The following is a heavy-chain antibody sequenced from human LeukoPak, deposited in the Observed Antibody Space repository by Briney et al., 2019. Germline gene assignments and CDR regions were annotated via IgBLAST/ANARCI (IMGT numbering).Heavy chain of an antibody. V-gene: IGHV4-30-2*01. CDR2: IYHSGST. CDR3: ATGYSSSWFGWFDP. J-gene: IGHJ5*02. Sequence: PSETLSLTCTVSGGSISSGGYYWSWIRQPPGKGLEWIGYIYHSGSTYYNPSLKSRVTISVDRSKNQFSLKLSSVTAADTAVYYCATGYSSSWFGWFDPWGQGTLVTVSS. D-gene: IGHD6-13*01. CDR1: GGSISSGGYY.